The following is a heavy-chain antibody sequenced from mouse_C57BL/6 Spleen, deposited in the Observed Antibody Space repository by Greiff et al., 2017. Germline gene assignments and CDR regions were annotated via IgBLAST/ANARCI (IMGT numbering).Heavy chain of an antibody. V-gene: IGHV14-3*01. CDR2: IDPANGNT. J-gene: IGHJ1*03. D-gene: IGHD1-1*02. CDR3: ARWEVAHWDFDV. CDR1: GFNIKNTY. Sequence: EVQLQQSVAELVRPGASVTLSCTASGFNIKNTYMHWVKQMPEQGLEWIGRIDPANGNTKYAPKFQGKATITADTSSNTAYLQLSSLTSDDTAIYYCARWEVAHWDFDVWGTGTTVTVSS.